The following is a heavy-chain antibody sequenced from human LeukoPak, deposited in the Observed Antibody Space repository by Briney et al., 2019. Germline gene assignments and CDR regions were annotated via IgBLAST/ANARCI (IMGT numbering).Heavy chain of an antibody. Sequence: SETLSLTCAVSGGSISSSNWWSWVRQPPGKGLEWIGEIYHSGSTNANPSLKSRVTISVDKSKKQFYLKLSSVTAADTAVYYCASVVVVAATPAHWFDPWGQGTLVTVSS. CDR2: IYHSGST. J-gene: IGHJ5*02. CDR3: ASVVVVAATPAHWFDP. V-gene: IGHV4-4*02. D-gene: IGHD2-15*01. CDR1: GGSISSSNW.